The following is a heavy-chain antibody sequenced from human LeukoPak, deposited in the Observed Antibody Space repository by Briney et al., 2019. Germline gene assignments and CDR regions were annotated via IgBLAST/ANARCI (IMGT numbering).Heavy chain of an antibody. J-gene: IGHJ4*02. D-gene: IGHD3-22*01. V-gene: IGHV3-30-3*01. CDR1: RFTFSSYA. Sequence: GGSLRLSCAASRFTFSSYAMHWVRQAPGKGLEWVAVISYDGSNKYYADSVKGRFTISRDNSKNTLYLQMNSLRAEDTAVYYCAKDLTYYDSSGYYYGHYFDYWGQGTLVTVSS. CDR3: AKDLTYYDSSGYYYGHYFDY. CDR2: ISYDGSNK.